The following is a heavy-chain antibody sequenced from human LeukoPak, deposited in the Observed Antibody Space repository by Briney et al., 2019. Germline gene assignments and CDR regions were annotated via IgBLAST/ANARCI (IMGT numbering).Heavy chain of an antibody. J-gene: IGHJ4*02. CDR1: GFTFSRYA. CDR2: ISYDGSNK. CDR3: ARAPVVTAIPYYLDF. D-gene: IGHD2-21*02. Sequence: PGWSLRLSCLASGFTFSRYAMYWVRPAPGEGVAWVAIISYDGSNKYYADSVKGRFTLSRDNSKNTLYLQMNSLTTEDSAGYYCARAPVVTAIPYYLDFWGQGTLVTVSS. V-gene: IGHV3-30*04.